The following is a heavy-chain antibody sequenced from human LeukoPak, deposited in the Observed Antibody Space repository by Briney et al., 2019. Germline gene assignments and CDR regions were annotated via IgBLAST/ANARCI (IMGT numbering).Heavy chain of an antibody. CDR1: DGSISYYF. CDR3: ARHAKTAHSFDY. D-gene: IGHD1-14*01. CDR2: IYYSGST. Sequence: PSETLSLTCIVSDGSISYYFWSWIRQTPGKGLEWIGYIYYSGSTNYNPSLKSRVTISVDTSKNQFSLRLSSVTAADTAVYYCARHAKTAHSFDYWGQGTLVTVSS. J-gene: IGHJ4*02. V-gene: IGHV4-59*08.